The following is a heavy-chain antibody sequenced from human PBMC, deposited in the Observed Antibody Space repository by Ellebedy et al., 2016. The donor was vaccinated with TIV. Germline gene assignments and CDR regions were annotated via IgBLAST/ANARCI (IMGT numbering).Heavy chain of an antibody. D-gene: IGHD1-26*01. CDR3: ARSGSKCDY. J-gene: IGHJ4*02. CDR2: IKEDGSEK. CDR1: GFTFSNYW. Sequence: GESLKISCAASGFTFSNYWMSWVRQAPGKGMEWVANIKEDGSEKHYVDSVKGRFTISRDNAKNALYLQMNTRRAEDTAVYYCARSGSKCDYWGQGSLVTVSS. V-gene: IGHV3-7*03.